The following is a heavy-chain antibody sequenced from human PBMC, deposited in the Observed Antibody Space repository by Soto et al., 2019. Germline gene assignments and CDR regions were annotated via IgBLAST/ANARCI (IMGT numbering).Heavy chain of an antibody. CDR1: GVSFRSYP. Sequence: VNVSCKASGVSFRSYPIDWVRQPPGQGLEWMGGTIPIFGPPNYAQKLQGRATITADEPPSTAYMALSSPSSQDTAVYCCAESTRQWTWFDLSGQRTLVTFSS. CDR3: AESTRQWTWFDL. V-gene: IGHV1-69*13. CDR2: TIPIFGPP. J-gene: IGHJ5*02. D-gene: IGHD2-15*01.